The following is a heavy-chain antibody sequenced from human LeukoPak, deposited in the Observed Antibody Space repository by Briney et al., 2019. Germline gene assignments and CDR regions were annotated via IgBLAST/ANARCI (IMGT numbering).Heavy chain of an antibody. CDR1: GLTFSSYG. CDR2: IWYDGSNK. D-gene: IGHD6-19*01. J-gene: IGHJ4*02. V-gene: IGHV3-33*01. Sequence: PGGSLRLSCAASGLTFSSYGMHWVRQAPGKGLEWVAVIWYDGSNKYYADSVKGRFTISRDNSKNTLYLQMNSLRAEDTAVYYCARSHIAVAGGAFDYWGQGTLVTVSS. CDR3: ARSHIAVAGGAFDY.